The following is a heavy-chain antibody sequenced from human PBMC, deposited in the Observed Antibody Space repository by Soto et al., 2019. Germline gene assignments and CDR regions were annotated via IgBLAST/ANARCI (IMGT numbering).Heavy chain of an antibody. D-gene: IGHD2-8*02. Sequence: GGSLRLSCVGSGFTFSSYWMSWVRQAPGKGLEWVANMKRDGSEKYYVDSVKGRFSISRDNGKNSVYLQMNSLRAEDTAMYYCARIPGDWCLFDYWGQGALVTVSS. J-gene: IGHJ4*02. V-gene: IGHV3-7*01. CDR3: ARIPGDWCLFDY. CDR1: GFTFSSYW. CDR2: MKRDGSEK.